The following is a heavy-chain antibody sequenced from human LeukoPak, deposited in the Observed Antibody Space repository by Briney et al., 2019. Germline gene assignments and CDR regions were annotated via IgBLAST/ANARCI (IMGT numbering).Heavy chain of an antibody. Sequence: SETLSLTCAVYGGSFSGYYWSWIRQPPGKGREWIGEINHRGSTNYNPSLKSRVTISVDTSKNQFSLKLSSVTAADTAVYYCARRLAGTEDYWGQGTLVTVSS. CDR1: GGSFSGYY. V-gene: IGHV4-34*01. D-gene: IGHD6-13*01. CDR2: INHRGST. J-gene: IGHJ4*02. CDR3: ARRLAGTEDY.